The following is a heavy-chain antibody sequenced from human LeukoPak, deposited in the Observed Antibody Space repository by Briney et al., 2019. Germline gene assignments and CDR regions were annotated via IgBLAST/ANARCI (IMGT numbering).Heavy chain of an antibody. CDR3: ARAPYIVGATTGYYYYYMDV. Sequence: PGGSLRLSCAASGFTFDDYGMSWVRQAPGKGLEWVSGINRNGGSTGYADSVKGRFTISRDNAKNSLYLQMNSLRAEDTALYYCARAPYIVGATTGYYYYYMDVWGKGTTVTVSS. CDR1: GFTFDDYG. D-gene: IGHD1-26*01. CDR2: INRNGGST. V-gene: IGHV3-20*04. J-gene: IGHJ6*03.